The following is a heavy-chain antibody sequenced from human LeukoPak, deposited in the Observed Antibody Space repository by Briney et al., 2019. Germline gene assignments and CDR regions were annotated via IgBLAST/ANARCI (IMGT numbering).Heavy chain of an antibody. D-gene: IGHD3-22*01. J-gene: IGHJ4*02. CDR3: ARGDSGYYYGVDY. CDR1: GGSISSYY. CDR2: IYYSGST. Sequence: PSETLSLTCTVSGGSISSYYWSWIRQPPGKGLEWIGSIYYSGSTYYNPSLKSRVTISVDTSKNQFSLKLSSVTAADTAVYYCARGDSGYYYGVDYWGQGTLVTVSS. V-gene: IGHV4-59*12.